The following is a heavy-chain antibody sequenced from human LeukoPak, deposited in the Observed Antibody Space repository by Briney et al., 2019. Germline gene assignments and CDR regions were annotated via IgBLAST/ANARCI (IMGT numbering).Heavy chain of an antibody. J-gene: IGHJ6*02. CDR2: IGTAGDT. V-gene: IGHV3-13*01. D-gene: IGHD5-18*01. Sequence: XSAIGTAGDTYYPGSVKGRFTISRENAKNSLYLQMNSLRAEDTAVYYCARDRGYSYGYYYYGMDVWGQGTTVTVSS. CDR3: ARDRGYSYGYYYYGMDV.